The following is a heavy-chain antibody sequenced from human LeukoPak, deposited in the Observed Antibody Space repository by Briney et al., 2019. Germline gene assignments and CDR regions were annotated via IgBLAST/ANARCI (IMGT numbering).Heavy chain of an antibody. Sequence: GGSLRLSCVASGFTFSSYAMSWFRQAPGKGLEWVSAIDGSGGSTYYADSVKGRFTISRDNSKNTLYMQMNSMRAEDTAIYYCAKDRRLPWDYFDSWGQGTLVTVSS. V-gene: IGHV3-23*01. CDR3: AKDRRLPWDYFDS. CDR1: GFTFSSYA. D-gene: IGHD5-12*01. CDR2: IDGSGGST. J-gene: IGHJ4*02.